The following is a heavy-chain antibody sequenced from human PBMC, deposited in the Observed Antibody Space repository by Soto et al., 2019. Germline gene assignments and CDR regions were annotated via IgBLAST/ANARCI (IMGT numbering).Heavy chain of an antibody. V-gene: IGHV1-2*02. CDR3: AKEATYYDSG. CDR1: GYTFTDYY. CDR2: INPNNGGT. D-gene: IGHD3-22*01. Sequence: QVQLVQSGAEVKKPGASVKVSCMASGYTFTDYYMHWVRQAPGLGLEWMGWINPNNGGTNYAQKFQGRVTLTRDTSISTAYMELSRLRSDDTAVYYCAKEATYYDSGWGQGTLVTVSS. J-gene: IGHJ1*01.